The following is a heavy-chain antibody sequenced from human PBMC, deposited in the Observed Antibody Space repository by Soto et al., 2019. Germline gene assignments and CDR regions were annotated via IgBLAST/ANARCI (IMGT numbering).Heavy chain of an antibody. D-gene: IGHD6-13*01. CDR2: IYWDDDK. J-gene: IGHJ4*02. CDR1: GFSLSTSGVG. V-gene: IGHV2-5*02. Sequence: QITLKESGPTLVKPTQTLTLTCTFSGFSLSTSGVGVGWIRQPPGKALEWLALIYWDDDKRYSPSLKSRLTXTXATSKNQVVLTMTNMDPVDTATYYCARRFIAAAIDYWGQGTLVTVSS. CDR3: ARRFIAAAIDY.